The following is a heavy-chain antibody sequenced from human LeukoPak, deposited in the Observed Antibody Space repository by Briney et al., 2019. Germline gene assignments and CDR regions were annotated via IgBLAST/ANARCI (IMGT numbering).Heavy chain of an antibody. J-gene: IGHJ3*02. CDR3: ARHRAEMVTITDDAFDM. CDR1: GSSIATYS. D-gene: IGHD5-24*01. CDR2: IYTTGST. V-gene: IGHV4-4*09. Sequence: SETLSLTCTVSGSSIATYSWSWIRQPPGKGLEWVGYIYTTGSTHYNPSLKSRVTMSLDTSKNQFSLRLSPVTAADTAIFYCARHRAEMVTITDDAFDMWGQGTMVTVSS.